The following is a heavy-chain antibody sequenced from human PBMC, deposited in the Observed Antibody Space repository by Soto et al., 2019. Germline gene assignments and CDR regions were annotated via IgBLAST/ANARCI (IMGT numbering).Heavy chain of an antibody. CDR2: ISGSGGST. Sequence: GGSLRLSCAASGFTFSSYAMSWVRQAPGKGLEWVSAISGSGGSTYYADSVKGRFTISRDNSKNTLYLQMNSLRAADTAVYYCARAVGRWLQLSRTYYFDYWGQGTLVPVS. CDR3: ARAVGRWLQLSRTYYFDY. D-gene: IGHD5-12*01. V-gene: IGHV3-23*01. CDR1: GFTFSSYA. J-gene: IGHJ4*02.